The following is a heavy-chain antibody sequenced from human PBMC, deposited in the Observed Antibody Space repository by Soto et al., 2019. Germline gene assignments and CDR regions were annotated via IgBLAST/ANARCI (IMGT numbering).Heavy chain of an antibody. J-gene: IGHJ4*02. CDR3: ARYGSGTYYPTTFAF. CDR1: GGSISSGGYY. V-gene: IGHV4-31*03. CDR2: IYYSGST. Sequence: QVQLQESGPGLVKPSQTLSLTCTVSGGSISSGGYYWSWIRQHPGKGLECIGYIYYSGSTYYNPPVKSRVSRSVDPSETQFSSGLGSVTAADKAMYYCARYGSGTYYPTTFAFWGQGSLVTVSS. D-gene: IGHD3-10*01.